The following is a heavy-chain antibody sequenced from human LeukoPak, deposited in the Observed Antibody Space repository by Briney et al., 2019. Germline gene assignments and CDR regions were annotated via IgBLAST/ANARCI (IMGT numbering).Heavy chain of an antibody. V-gene: IGHV5-51*01. CDR3: ATLNSSGWYRDENAFDI. J-gene: IGHJ3*02. CDR1: GYSFTSYW. D-gene: IGHD6-19*01. Sequence: GESLKISCKGSGYSFTSYWIGWVRQMPGKGLEWMGIIYPGDSDTRYSPSFQGQVTISADKSISTAYLQWSSLKASDTAMYYCATLNSSGWYRDENAFDIWGQGTMVTVSS. CDR2: IYPGDSDT.